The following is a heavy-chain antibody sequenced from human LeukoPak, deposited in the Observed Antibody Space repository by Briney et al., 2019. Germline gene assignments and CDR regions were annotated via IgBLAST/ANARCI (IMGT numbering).Heavy chain of an antibody. D-gene: IGHD3-22*01. CDR3: ARPLYYDSTGYHQYYFDH. Sequence: GASVKVSCKASGYTFTSYGISWVRQAPGQGLEWMGWISAYNGNTNYAQNLQGRVTMTTETSTSTAYMDLRSLRSDDTAVCYCARPLYYDSTGYHQYYFDHWGQGTLVTVSS. V-gene: IGHV1-18*01. CDR1: GYTFTSYG. CDR2: ISAYNGNT. J-gene: IGHJ4*02.